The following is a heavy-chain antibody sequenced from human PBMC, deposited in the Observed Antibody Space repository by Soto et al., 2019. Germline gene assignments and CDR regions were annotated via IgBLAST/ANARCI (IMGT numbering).Heavy chain of an antibody. Sequence: SQTLSLTCAISGDSVSSATATWSWIRQSPSRGLKWLGRSYYRSMWYNDYAVSVKSRLVITPDTSKNQLSLHLNSVTPEYTALYFCARDGSGFHWYFDLWGRGTLVTVSS. D-gene: IGHD6-19*01. CDR1: GDSVSSATAT. J-gene: IGHJ2*01. V-gene: IGHV6-1*01. CDR2: SYYRSMWYN. CDR3: ARDGSGFHWYFDL.